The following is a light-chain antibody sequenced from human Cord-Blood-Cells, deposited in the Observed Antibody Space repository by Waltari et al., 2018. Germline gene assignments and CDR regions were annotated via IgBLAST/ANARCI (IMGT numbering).Light chain of an antibody. CDR1: QSISSW. CDR2: KAS. CDR3: QQYNSYWT. V-gene: IGKV1-5*03. Sequence: DIQMTQSPSTLSASVGDRVTITCRASQSISSWLAWYQQKPGKAPKLLIYKASSLESGVPSRFSGSGSGTEFTLTISSMQHDDFATYYCQQYNSYWTFCQGTKVEIK. J-gene: IGKJ1*01.